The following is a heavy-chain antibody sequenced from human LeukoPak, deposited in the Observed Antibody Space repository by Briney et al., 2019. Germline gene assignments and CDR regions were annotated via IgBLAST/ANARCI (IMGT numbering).Heavy chain of an antibody. Sequence: PGGSLRLSCAASGFAFSTYAMNWVRQAPGKGLEWVSFITSDSNTIYYADSMKGRFTISRDNAENSLYLQMNSLSAEDTAVYYCARDRMGGSFGYWGQGTLVTVSS. V-gene: IGHV3-48*01. CDR1: GFAFSTYA. J-gene: IGHJ4*02. CDR3: ARDRMGGSFGY. CDR2: ITSDSNTI. D-gene: IGHD2-15*01.